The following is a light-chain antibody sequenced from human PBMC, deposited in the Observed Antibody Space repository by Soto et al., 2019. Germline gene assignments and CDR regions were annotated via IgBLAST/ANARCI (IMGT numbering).Light chain of an antibody. CDR1: QSVSSN. V-gene: IGKV3-15*01. J-gene: IGKJ1*01. CDR3: QQYGNWPS. CDR2: GAS. Sequence: EIVMTQSPATLSVSPGERATLSCRASQSVSSNLAWYQQKPGQAPRLLIYGASTRATGIPARFSGSGSGTEFTLTISNLQSEDFAVYYCQQYGNWPSFGQGTKVDIK.